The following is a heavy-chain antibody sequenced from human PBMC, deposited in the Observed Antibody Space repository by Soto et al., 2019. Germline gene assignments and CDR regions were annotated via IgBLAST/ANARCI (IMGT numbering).Heavy chain of an antibody. D-gene: IGHD3-10*01. CDR2: INHSGST. CDR3: ARRHGSGSYFRSLMEN. V-gene: IGHV4-34*01. CDR1: GGSFSGYY. Sequence: PSETLSLTCAVYGGSFSGYYWSLIRQPPWKGLEWIGEINHSGSTNYNPSLKSRVTISVDTSKNQFSLKLSSVTAADTAVYYCARRHGSGSYFRSLMENWGQGTRVTVSS. J-gene: IGHJ4*02.